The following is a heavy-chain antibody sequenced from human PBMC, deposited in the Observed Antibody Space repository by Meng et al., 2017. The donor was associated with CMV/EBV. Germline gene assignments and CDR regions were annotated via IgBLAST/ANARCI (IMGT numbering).Heavy chain of an antibody. V-gene: IGHV1-69*10. CDR1: GGTFSSYA. J-gene: IGHJ6*02. CDR2: IIPILGIA. Sequence: SVKVSCKASGGTFSSYAISWVRQAPGLGLEWMGGIIPILGIANYAQKFQGRVTITADKSTSTAYMELSSLRSEDTAVYYCARIYCSSTSCYRDYYYGMDVWGQGTTVTVSS. D-gene: IGHD2-2*01. CDR3: ARIYCSSTSCYRDYYYGMDV.